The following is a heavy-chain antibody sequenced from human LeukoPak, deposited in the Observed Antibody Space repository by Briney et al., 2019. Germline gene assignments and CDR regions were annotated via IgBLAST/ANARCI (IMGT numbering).Heavy chain of an antibody. D-gene: IGHD3-22*01. CDR2: INHSGST. V-gene: IGHV4-34*01. CDR3: ARAGWAYYYDSSGYYYYFDY. J-gene: IGHJ4*02. CDR1: GGSFSGYY. Sequence: SETLSLTCAVYGGSFSGYYWSWIRQPPGKGLEWIGEINHSGSTNYNPSLKSRVTISVDTSKNQFSLKLSSVTAADTAVYYCARAGWAYYYDSSGYYYYFDYWGQGTLVTVSS.